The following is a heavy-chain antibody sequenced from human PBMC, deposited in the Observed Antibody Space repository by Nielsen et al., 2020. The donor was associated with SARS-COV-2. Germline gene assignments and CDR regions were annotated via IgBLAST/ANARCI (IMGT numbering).Heavy chain of an antibody. CDR2: IDWDDDK. J-gene: IGHJ6*03. CDR1: GFSLSTSGMC. CDR3: ARTLPGYDFWSGPSYYYYMDV. Sequence: SGPTLVKPTQTLTLTCTFSGFSLSTSGMCVSWIRQPPGKALEWLARIDWDDDKYYSTSLKTRLTISKDTSKNQVVLTMTNMDPVDTATYYCARTLPGYDFWSGPSYYYYMDVWGKGTTVTVSS. V-gene: IGHV2-70*11. D-gene: IGHD3-3*01.